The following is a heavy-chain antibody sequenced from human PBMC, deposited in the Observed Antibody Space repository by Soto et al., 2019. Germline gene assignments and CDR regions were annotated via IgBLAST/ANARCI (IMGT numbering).Heavy chain of an antibody. D-gene: IGHD1-7*01. Sequence: QIQLVQSETEVKEPGASVKVSCKTSGYTFIHFGISWVRQAPGQGLEWMGWISPFSGHTHYAQTFQGRVTLTTDTSKSTAFQELRSLRSDETAVYYCAREPPRPTGGLNSFDPWGRGTLVTVSS. V-gene: IGHV1-18*01. J-gene: IGHJ5*02. CDR1: GYTFIHFG. CDR3: AREPPRPTGGLNSFDP. CDR2: ISPFSGHT.